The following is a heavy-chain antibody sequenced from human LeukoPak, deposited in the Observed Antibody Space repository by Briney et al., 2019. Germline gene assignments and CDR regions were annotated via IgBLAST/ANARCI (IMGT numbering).Heavy chain of an antibody. J-gene: IGHJ4*02. Sequence: SETLSLTCAVYGGSFSGYYWSWIRQPPGKGLEWIGEISHSGSTNYNPSLKSRVTISVDTSKNQFSLKLSSVTAADTAVYYCARHTVVNAYYFDYWGQGTLVTVSS. V-gene: IGHV4-34*01. CDR2: ISHSGST. CDR3: ARHTVVNAYYFDY. CDR1: GGSFSGYY. D-gene: IGHD4-23*01.